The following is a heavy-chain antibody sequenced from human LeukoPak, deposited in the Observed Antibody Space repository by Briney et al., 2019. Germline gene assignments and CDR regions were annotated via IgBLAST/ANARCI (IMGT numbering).Heavy chain of an antibody. D-gene: IGHD7-27*01. CDR2: INLGGSVI. CDR3: AAWGLHNY. Sequence: GGSLRLSCAASGFAFRDYWMNWVRQAPGKGLEWVANINLGGSVILYVDSVKGRFTASRDNAENSVSLQMNSLGAEDTAVYYCAAWGLHNYWGQGTLVTVSS. V-gene: IGHV3-7*01. J-gene: IGHJ4*02. CDR1: GFAFRDYW.